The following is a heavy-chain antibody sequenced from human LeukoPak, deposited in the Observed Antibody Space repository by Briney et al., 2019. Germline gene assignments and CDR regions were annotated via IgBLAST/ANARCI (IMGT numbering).Heavy chain of an antibody. CDR1: GESFSGYY. V-gene: IGHV4-34*01. D-gene: IGHD2-2*01. Sequence: SETLSLTCAVYGESFSGYYWSWIRQPPGKGLEWIGEINHSGSTNYNPSLKSRVTISVDTSKNQFSLKLSSVTAADTAVYYCARVGGGYCSSTSCYGNYNWFDPWGQGTLVTVSS. CDR3: ARVGGGYCSSTSCYGNYNWFDP. J-gene: IGHJ5*02. CDR2: INHSGST.